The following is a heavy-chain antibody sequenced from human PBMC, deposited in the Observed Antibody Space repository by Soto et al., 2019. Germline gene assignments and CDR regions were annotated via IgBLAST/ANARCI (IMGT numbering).Heavy chain of an antibody. Sequence: EMQLLESGGGLVQPGGSLRLSCAASGFTFSSYVMTWVRQAPGKGLEWVSGILGDGNTYYSDSVKGRFTVSRDNSKNTVYLQMNSLRAEDTAVYYCAKCGCGRTSCDYWGQGTLVTVSS. CDR1: GFTFSSYV. D-gene: IGHD2-2*01. V-gene: IGHV3-23*01. CDR3: AKCGCGRTSCDY. CDR2: ILGDGNT. J-gene: IGHJ4*02.